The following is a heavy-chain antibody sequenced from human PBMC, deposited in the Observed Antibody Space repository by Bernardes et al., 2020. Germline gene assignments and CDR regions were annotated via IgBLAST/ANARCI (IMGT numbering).Heavy chain of an antibody. D-gene: IGHD2-15*01. V-gene: IGHV1-46*01. J-gene: IGHJ4*02. CDR3: ARTIHCSGRRCTYDFDY. CDR1: GYTFTTYY. CDR2: INPSDSST. Sequence: ASVKVSCKASGYTFTTYYIHWVRQAPGQGLEWMGIINPSDSSTSYAQKFQGRVTVTRDTSTSTVYMELSSLRSEDTAVYYCARTIHCSGRRCTYDFDYWGQGTLVTVSS.